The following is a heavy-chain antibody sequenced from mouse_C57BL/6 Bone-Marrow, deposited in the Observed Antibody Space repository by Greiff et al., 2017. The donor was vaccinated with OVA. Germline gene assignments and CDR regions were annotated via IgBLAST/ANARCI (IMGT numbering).Heavy chain of an antibody. CDR3: GGNYEGYAMDD. CDR2: INPGSGGP. Sequence: VQLQQSGAELVRPGTSVKVSCKASGYAFTNYLIEWVKQRPGQGLEWIGVINPGSGGPNSNEKFKGKATLTADKSSSTAYMQLSSLTSEDSAVYVCGGNYEGYAMDDWGQGTSVTVSS. CDR1: GYAFTNYL. D-gene: IGHD2-1*01. J-gene: IGHJ4*01. V-gene: IGHV1-54*01.